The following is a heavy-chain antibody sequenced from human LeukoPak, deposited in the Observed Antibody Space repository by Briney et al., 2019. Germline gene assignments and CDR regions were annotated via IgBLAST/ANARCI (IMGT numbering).Heavy chain of an antibody. J-gene: IGHJ4*02. D-gene: IGHD3-22*01. CDR1: GFTFSSYW. CDR3: AGGYYSDSSGYFAY. Sequence: GGSLRLSCAASGFTFSSYWMSWVRQAPGKGLEWVANIKQDGSEKYYVDSVKGRFTISRDNAKSSVYLQMKSLRGNDTAVYYCAGGYYSDSSGYFAYWGQGTLVTVSS. CDR2: IKQDGSEK. V-gene: IGHV3-7*01.